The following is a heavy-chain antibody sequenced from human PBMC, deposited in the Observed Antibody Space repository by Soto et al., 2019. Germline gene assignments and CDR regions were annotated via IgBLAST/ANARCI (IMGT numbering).Heavy chain of an antibody. Sequence: VKFSCTASGGTFSSYAISWVRQAPGQGLEWMGGTIPIFGTANYARKFQGRVTITADESTSTAYMELSSLRSEDTAVYYCARVLGSDTAMVSYYYYGMDVWGQGTTVT. V-gene: IGHV1-69*01. CDR2: TIPIFGTA. J-gene: IGHJ6*02. D-gene: IGHD5-18*01. CDR1: GGTFSSYA. CDR3: ARVLGSDTAMVSYYYYGMDV.